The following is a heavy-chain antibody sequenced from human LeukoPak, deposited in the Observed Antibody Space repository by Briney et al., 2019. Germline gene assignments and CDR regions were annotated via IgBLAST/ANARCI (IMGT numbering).Heavy chain of an antibody. V-gene: IGHV1-69*06. D-gene: IGHD6-19*01. CDR2: IIPIFGTA. J-gene: IGHJ4*02. Sequence: GASVKVSCKASGGTFSSYAISWVGQAAGQGLEWMGGIIPIFGTADYAQKLQGRVTITADKSTSTAYMELSSLRSEDTAVYYCASHDSSGLGYYFDYWGQGTLVTVSS. CDR1: GGTFSSYA. CDR3: ASHDSSGLGYYFDY.